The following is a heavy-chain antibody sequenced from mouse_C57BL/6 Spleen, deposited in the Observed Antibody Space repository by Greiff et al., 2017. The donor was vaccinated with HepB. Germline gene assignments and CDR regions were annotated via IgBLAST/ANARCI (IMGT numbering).Heavy chain of an antibody. CDR1: GFSLTSYG. Sequence: QVQLQQSGPGLVQPSQSLSITCTVSGFSLTSYGVHWVRQSPGKGLEWLGVIWSGGSTDYNAAFISRLSISKDNSKSQVFFKMNSLQADDTAIYYCARWDSSYVHYAMDYWGQGASVTVAS. V-gene: IGHV2-2*01. D-gene: IGHD1-1*01. CDR3: ARWDSSYVHYAMDY. CDR2: IWSGGST. J-gene: IGHJ4*01.